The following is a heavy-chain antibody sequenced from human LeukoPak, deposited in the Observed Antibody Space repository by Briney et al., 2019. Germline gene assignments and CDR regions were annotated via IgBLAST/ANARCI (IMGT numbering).Heavy chain of an antibody. CDR1: GGSISSYY. J-gene: IGHJ4*02. Sequence: SETLSLTCTVSGGSISSYYWSWIRQPPGKGLEWIGYIYYSGSTNYNPSLKSRVSMSVDTSKNQFSLRLSSVTAADTAVYYCAREGYTSGWYKTDYWGQGTLVTVSS. V-gene: IGHV4-59*01. D-gene: IGHD6-19*01. CDR2: IYYSGST. CDR3: AREGYTSGWYKTDY.